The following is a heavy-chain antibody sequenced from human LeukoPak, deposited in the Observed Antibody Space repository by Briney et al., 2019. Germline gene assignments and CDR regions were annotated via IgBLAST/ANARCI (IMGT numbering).Heavy chain of an antibody. CDR3: ARYQSWFDAFDI. CDR2: INPNSGGT. V-gene: IGHV1-2*02. D-gene: IGHD3-9*01. J-gene: IGHJ3*02. Sequence: PSVKLSCNASGYTFTGYYMNWVRQPPGQGLEWMGWINPNSGGTNYAQKFQGRVTMARDTSISTAYMELSRLRSDDTAVDYCARYQSWFDAFDIWGQGTMVTVSS. CDR1: GYTFTGYY.